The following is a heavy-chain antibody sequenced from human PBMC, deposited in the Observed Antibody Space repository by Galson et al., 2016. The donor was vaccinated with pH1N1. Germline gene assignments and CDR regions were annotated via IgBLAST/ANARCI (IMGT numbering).Heavy chain of an antibody. Sequence: SVKVSCKASGYTFTRYYFHWVRQAPGQGLEWMGVIDPGPGTTTYAQKFQGLVTLSRDTATTTVYLELSSLKSDDTALYYCIRDRGRRRDFWGQGTLVTVSS. CDR3: IRDRGRRRDF. V-gene: IGHV1-46*03. J-gene: IGHJ4*02. CDR1: GYTFTRYY. D-gene: IGHD3-10*01. CDR2: IDPGPGTT.